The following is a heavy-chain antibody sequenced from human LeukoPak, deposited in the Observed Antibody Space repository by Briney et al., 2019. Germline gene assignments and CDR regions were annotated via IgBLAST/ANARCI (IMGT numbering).Heavy chain of an antibody. J-gene: IGHJ4*02. V-gene: IGHV3-23*01. D-gene: IGHD3-10*01. Sequence: PGGSLRLSCAASGFTFSSYAMSWVRQAPGKGLEWVSAISGSGGSTYYADSVKGRFTISRDNSKNTLYLQMNSLRAEDTAVYYCATTYYYGSGGQPLDYWGQGTLVTVSS. CDR1: GFTFSSYA. CDR3: ATTYYYGSGGQPLDY. CDR2: ISGSGGST.